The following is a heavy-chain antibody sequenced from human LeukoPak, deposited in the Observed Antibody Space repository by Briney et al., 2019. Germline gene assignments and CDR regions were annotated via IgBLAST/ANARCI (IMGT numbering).Heavy chain of an antibody. D-gene: IGHD1-26*01. J-gene: IGHJ4*02. V-gene: IGHV3-7*01. CDR1: GFTFSSYW. CDR2: IKQDGSEK. CDR3: ARDSWEPYFDY. Sequence: GGSLGLSCAASGFTFSSYWMSWVRQAPGKGLEWVANIKQDGSEKYYVDSVKGRFTISRDNAKNSLYLRMNSLRAEDTAVYYCARDSWEPYFDYWGQGTLVTVSS.